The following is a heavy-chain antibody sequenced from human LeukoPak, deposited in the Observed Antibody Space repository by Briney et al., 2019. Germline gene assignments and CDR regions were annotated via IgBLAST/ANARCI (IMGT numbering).Heavy chain of an antibody. CDR2: IIPIFGTA. CDR3: ARDGYGDYAFDY. CDR1: GGTFSSYA. J-gene: IGHJ4*02. Sequence: SVEVSCKASGGTFSSYAISWVRQAPGQGLEWMGGIIPIFGTANYAQKFQGRVTITADESTSTAYMELSSLRSEDTAVYYCARDGYGDYAFDYWGQGTLVTVSS. D-gene: IGHD4-17*01. V-gene: IGHV1-69*13.